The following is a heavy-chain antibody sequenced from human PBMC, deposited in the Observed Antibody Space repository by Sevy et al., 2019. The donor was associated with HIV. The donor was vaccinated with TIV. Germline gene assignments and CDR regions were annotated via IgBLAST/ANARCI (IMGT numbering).Heavy chain of an antibody. V-gene: IGHV1-69*13. D-gene: IGHD1-1*01. Sequence: ASVKVSCKASGGTFSSYAISWVRQAPGQGLEWMGGIIPIFGTANYAQMFQGRVTITADESTSTAYMELSSLRSEDTAVYYCARTTGTGRTYYYYGMDVWGQGTTVTVSS. CDR1: GGTFSSYA. J-gene: IGHJ6*02. CDR2: IIPIFGTA. CDR3: ARTTGTGRTYYYYGMDV.